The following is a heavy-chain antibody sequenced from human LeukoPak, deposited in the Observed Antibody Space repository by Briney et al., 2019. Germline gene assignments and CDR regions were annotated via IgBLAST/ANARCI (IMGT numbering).Heavy chain of an antibody. CDR1: GDSVSSNSAA. V-gene: IGHV6-1*01. CDR2: TYYRSKWYN. J-gene: IGHJ4*02. Sequence: SQTLSLTCAISGDSVSSNSAAWNWIRQSLSRGLEWLGRTYYRSKWYNDYAVSVKSRITINPDTSKNQFSLQLNSVTPEDTAVYYCASSLIKDWNYFDYWGQGTLVTVSP. CDR3: ASSLIKDWNYFDY. D-gene: IGHD3/OR15-3a*01.